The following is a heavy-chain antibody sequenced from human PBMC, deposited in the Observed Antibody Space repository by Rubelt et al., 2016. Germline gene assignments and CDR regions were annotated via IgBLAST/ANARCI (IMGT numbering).Heavy chain of an antibody. CDR3: ATSSGYYDLYYFDY. CDR2: IYSGGST. D-gene: IGHD3-22*01. V-gene: IGHV3-53*01. CDR1: GFTVSSNY. Sequence: EVQLVESGGGLIQPGGSLRLSCAASGFTVSSNYMSWVRQAPGKGLEWVSVIYSGGSTYYAASVKGRFTLSRDNSKNTLYLQMNSLRAEDTAVYYCATSSGYYDLYYFDYWGQGTLVTVSS. J-gene: IGHJ4*02.